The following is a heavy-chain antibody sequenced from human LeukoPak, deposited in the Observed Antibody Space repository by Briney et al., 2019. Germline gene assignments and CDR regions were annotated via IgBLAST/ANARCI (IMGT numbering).Heavy chain of an antibody. CDR1: GFTFSRDS. Sequence: GGSLRLSCAASGFTFSRDSMNWVRQAPGKGLEWISYISHDGAIIYYADSVRGRFTISRDNARNSLYLQMHSLRAEDTAVYYCARKYCSSTSCYFTNMDVWGKGTTVTVSS. CDR2: ISHDGAII. J-gene: IGHJ6*03. V-gene: IGHV3-48*01. CDR3: ARKYCSSTSCYFTNMDV. D-gene: IGHD2-2*01.